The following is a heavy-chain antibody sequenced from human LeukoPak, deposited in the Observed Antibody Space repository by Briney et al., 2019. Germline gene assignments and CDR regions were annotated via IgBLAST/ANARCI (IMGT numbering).Heavy chain of an antibody. Sequence: SQTLSLTCAISGVSVSRNSVAWNWIRQSPSRGLEWLGRTYYRSKWYNDYAVSVKSRITINPDTSKNQFSLQLISVTPEDTAVYYCARHSTNWSFDYWGQGTLVTVSS. CDR1: GVSVSRNSVA. CDR3: ARHSTNWSFDY. V-gene: IGHV6-1*01. D-gene: IGHD6-13*01. J-gene: IGHJ4*02. CDR2: TYYRSKWYN.